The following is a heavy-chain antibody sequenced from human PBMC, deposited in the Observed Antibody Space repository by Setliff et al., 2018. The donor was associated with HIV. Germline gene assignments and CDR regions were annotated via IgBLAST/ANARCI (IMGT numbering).Heavy chain of an antibody. J-gene: IGHJ3*02. V-gene: IGHV4-4*07. CDR3: ARRRWELLKRGAAFDI. D-gene: IGHD1-26*01. CDR1: GGSISGHY. Sequence: SETLSLTCTVSGGSISGHYWSWIRQPAGKPLEWVGRVYTSGSATYNPSLKSRVSISTDTSKNQFSLKLSSVTAADTAVYYCARRRWELLKRGAAFDIWGQGTMVTVSS. CDR2: VYTSGSA.